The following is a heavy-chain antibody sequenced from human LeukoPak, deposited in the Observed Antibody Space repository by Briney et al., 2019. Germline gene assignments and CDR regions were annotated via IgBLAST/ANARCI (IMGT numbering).Heavy chain of an antibody. CDR3: ANSVVAGPFDY. CDR2: ISGSVGST. V-gene: IGHV3-23*01. Sequence: PGGSLRLSCATSGFTLSSYAMSWVRQAPGKGLEWVSGISGSVGSTYHADSVKGRFTISRDNSKNTLYLQMNSLRAEDTAVYYCANSVVAGPFDYWGQGTLVTVSS. J-gene: IGHJ4*02. D-gene: IGHD6-19*01. CDR1: GFTLSSYA.